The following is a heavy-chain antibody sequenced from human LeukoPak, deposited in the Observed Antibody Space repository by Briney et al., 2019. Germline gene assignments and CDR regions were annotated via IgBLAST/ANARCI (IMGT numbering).Heavy chain of an antibody. CDR2: INPNSGGT. D-gene: IGHD6-19*01. V-gene: IGHV1-2*02. CDR1: GYTFTSYD. CDR3: ARGVDSSGWYEALGY. J-gene: IGHJ4*02. Sequence: ASVKVSCKASGYTFTSYDINWVRQATGQGLEWMGWINPNSGGTNYAQKFQGRVTMTRDTSISTAYMELSRLRSDDTAVYYCARGVDSSGWYEALGYWGQGTLVTVSS.